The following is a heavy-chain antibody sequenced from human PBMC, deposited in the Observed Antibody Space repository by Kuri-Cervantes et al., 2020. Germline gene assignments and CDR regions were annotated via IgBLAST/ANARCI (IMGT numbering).Heavy chain of an antibody. Sequence: GSLRLSCTVSGGSISSYYWSWIRQPPGKGLEWIGYIYYSGSTKYNPSLKSRVTISVDTSKNQFSPKLSSVTAADTAVYHCARLPYYGYYYYMDVWGKGTTVTVSS. J-gene: IGHJ6*03. CDR2: IYYSGST. V-gene: IGHV4-59*12. CDR3: ARLPYYGYYYYMDV. D-gene: IGHD3-10*01. CDR1: GGSISSYY.